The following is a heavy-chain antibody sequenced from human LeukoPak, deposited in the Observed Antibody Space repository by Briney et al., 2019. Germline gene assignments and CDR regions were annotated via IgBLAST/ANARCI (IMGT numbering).Heavy chain of an antibody. V-gene: IGHV3-48*02. CDR2: ISSSGCAI. CDR3: ARDSVLDY. Sequence: PWGSLRLSCAASGFTFSSHSMNWVRQAPGKGLEWVSYISSSGCAIDYADSVKGRFTISRDNAKNSLYLQMNSLRDEDTAVYYCARDSVLDYWGQGTLVTVSS. J-gene: IGHJ4*02. D-gene: IGHD2-8*02. CDR1: GFTFSSHS.